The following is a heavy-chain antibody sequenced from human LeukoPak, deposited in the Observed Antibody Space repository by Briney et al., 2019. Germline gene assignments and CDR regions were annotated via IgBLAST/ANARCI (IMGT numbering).Heavy chain of an antibody. CDR1: GFNFDDYA. CDR2: ISWNSDNT. Sequence: PGRSLKLSCAASGFNFDDYAMHWVRQAPGKGLEWVSGISWNSDNTVYADSVKGRFTVSRENAKNSLSLQLNSLRPEDMALYYCAKGNSGSHRRSALDVWGQGTLVIVSS. V-gene: IGHV3-9*03. D-gene: IGHD6-19*01. J-gene: IGHJ3*01. CDR3: AKGNSGSHRRSALDV.